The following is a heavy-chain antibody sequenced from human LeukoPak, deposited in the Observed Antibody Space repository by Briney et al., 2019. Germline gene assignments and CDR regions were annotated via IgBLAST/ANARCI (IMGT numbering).Heavy chain of an antibody. CDR1: GGSISSYY. CDR3: ARANYGDYVDS. J-gene: IGHJ4*02. CDR2: IYYSGST. D-gene: IGHD4-17*01. Sequence: SETLSLTCTVSGGSISSYYWSWIRQPPGKGLEWIGYIYYSGSTNYNPSLKSRVTISVDTSKNQFSLKLSSVTAADTAVYYCARANYGDYVDSWGQGALVTVSS. V-gene: IGHV4-59*12.